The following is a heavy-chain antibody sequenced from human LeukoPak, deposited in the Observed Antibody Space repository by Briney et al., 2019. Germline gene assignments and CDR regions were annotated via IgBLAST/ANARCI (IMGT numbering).Heavy chain of an antibody. D-gene: IGHD6-19*01. J-gene: IGHJ4*02. CDR3: ARVIGGSGWFEEGSSPFFDY. CDR1: GFTLSSYG. V-gene: IGHV3-30*03. CDR2: ISYDGSNK. Sequence: PGRSLRLSCAASGFTLSSYGMHWVRQAPGKGLEWVAVISYDGSNKYYADSVKGRFTISRDNAKSSLYLQMNSLRAEDTAVYYCARVIGGSGWFEEGSSPFFDYWGQGTLVTVSS.